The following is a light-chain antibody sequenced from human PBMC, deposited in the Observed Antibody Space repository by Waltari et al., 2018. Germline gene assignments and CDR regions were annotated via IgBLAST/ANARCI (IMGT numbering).Light chain of an antibody. CDR1: SGHSSNI. J-gene: IGLJ3*02. V-gene: IGLV4-69*01. CDR3: QTGGHGTWV. Sequence: QLVLTQSPSASASLGASVKLTCTLSSGHSSNIIAWHQQQPEKGPRYLMKVNSDGSHSKGDVNPDRFSGSSSGAERYLTISSLQSEDEADYYCQTGGHGTWVFGGGTKLTVL. CDR2: VNSDGSH.